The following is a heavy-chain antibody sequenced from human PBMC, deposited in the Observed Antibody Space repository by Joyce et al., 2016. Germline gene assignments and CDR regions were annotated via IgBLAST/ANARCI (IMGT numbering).Heavy chain of an antibody. V-gene: IGHV3-15*01. D-gene: IGHD4-17*01. Sequence: VLLVESGGGLVKPGGSLSLSCAASGFTFSNTCMTWVRQAPGEGREWVGRIKSKTDGGTTDYAAPVKGRFAISRDDSKKTLYLQMHGLKTEDTAVYYCSTNTVLGDAFDIWGQGTMVSVSS. CDR2: IKSKTDGGTT. J-gene: IGHJ3*02. CDR3: STNTVLGDAFDI. CDR1: GFTFSNTC.